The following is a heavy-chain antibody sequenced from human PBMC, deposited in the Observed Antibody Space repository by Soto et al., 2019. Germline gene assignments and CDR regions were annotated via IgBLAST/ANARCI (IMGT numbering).Heavy chain of an antibody. Sequence: TGGSLRLSCAASGFTFSSYAMSWVRQAPGKGPEWVSAISGSGGSTYYADSVKGRFTISRDNSKNTLYLQMNSLRAEDTAVYYCAKVVTAITDYFDYWGQGTLVTVSS. CDR3: AKVVTAITDYFDY. V-gene: IGHV3-23*01. D-gene: IGHD2-21*02. CDR2: ISGSGGST. CDR1: GFTFSSYA. J-gene: IGHJ4*02.